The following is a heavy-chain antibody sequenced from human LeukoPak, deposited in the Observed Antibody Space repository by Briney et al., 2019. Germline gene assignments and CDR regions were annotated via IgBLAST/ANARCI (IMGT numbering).Heavy chain of an antibody. CDR2: INPSGGST. V-gene: IGHV1-46*01. Sequence: GASVKVSCKASGYTFTSYYMHWVRQAPGQGLEWMGIINPSGGSTSYAQKFQGRVTMTRDMSTSTVYKELSSLRSEDTAVYYCASGAYDYGDYWGQGTLVTVSS. CDR1: GYTFTSYY. J-gene: IGHJ4*02. CDR3: ASGAYDYGDY. D-gene: IGHD2-2*01.